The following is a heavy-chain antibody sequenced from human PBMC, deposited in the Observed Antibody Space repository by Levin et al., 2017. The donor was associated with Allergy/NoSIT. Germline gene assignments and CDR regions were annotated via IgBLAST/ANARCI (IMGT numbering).Heavy chain of an antibody. CDR3: TNYNNSWYYFDY. J-gene: IGHJ4*02. V-gene: IGHV3-15*01. D-gene: IGHD6-13*01. CDR1: GFNFNYAW. CDR2: IKSKADGGTL. Sequence: GGSLRLSCAASGFNFNYAWMSWARQAPGKGLEWVGRIKSKADGGTLEYAATVKGSFTISRADSENTLFLQMNSLKTEDTAVYYCTNYNNSWYYFDYWGQGTLVTVSS.